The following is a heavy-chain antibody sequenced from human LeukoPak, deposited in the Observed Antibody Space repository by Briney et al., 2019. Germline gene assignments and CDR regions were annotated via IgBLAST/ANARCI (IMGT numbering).Heavy chain of an antibody. J-gene: IGHJ5*02. CDR3: ATKIGFFDP. CDR1: GGSISSGGYY. CDR2: IYHSGST. D-gene: IGHD2-8*01. V-gene: IGHV4-30-2*01. Sequence: SQTLSLTCTVSGGSISSGGYYWRWIRQPPGKGLEWIGYIYHSGSTYYNPSLKSRVTISVDRSKNQFSLKLSSVTAADTAVYYCATKIGFFDPWGQGTLVTVSS.